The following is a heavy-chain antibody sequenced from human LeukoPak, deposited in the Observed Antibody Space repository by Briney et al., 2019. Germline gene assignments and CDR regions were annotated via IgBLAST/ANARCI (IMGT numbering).Heavy chain of an antibody. CDR2: INPNSGGT. V-gene: IGHV1-2*02. CDR1: GYPFTGYY. Sequence: GASVKVSCKTSGYPFTGYYMHWVRQAPGQGLEWMGWINPNSGGTNYAQKFQGRVTMTRDTSISTAYMELSRLRSDDTAVYYCAREKQQLVPYYGMDVWGQGTTVTVSS. D-gene: IGHD6-13*01. CDR3: AREKQQLVPYYGMDV. J-gene: IGHJ6*02.